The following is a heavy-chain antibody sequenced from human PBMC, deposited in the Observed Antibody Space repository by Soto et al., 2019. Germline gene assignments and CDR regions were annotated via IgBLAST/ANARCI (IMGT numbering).Heavy chain of an antibody. Sequence: PSETLSLTCAVYGGSFSGYYWSWMRQPPGKGLEWIGEINHSGSTNYNPSLKSRVTISVDTSKNQFSLKLSSVTAADTAVYYCARGRVAVAGTTYNWFDPWGQGTLVTVSS. CDR2: INHSGST. D-gene: IGHD6-19*01. V-gene: IGHV4-34*01. CDR1: GGSFSGYY. CDR3: ARGRVAVAGTTYNWFDP. J-gene: IGHJ5*02.